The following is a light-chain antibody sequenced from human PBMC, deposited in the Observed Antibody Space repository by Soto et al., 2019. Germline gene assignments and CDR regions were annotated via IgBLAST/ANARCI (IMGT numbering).Light chain of an antibody. V-gene: IGLV1-44*01. CDR3: ASWDESRVGPV. CDR1: NSDIGINY. J-gene: IGLJ2*01. CDR2: SSN. Sequence: QSVLTQPPSASGTPGQRVTISCSGSNSDIGINYLDWYQQLPGTAPKLLFYSSNQRPSGVPDRFSGSKSGTSGSLAISGLQSEDEADYYCASWDESRVGPVFGGGTKLPVL.